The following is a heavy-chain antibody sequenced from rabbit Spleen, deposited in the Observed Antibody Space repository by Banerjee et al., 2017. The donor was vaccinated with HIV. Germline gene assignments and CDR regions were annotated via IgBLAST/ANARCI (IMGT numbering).Heavy chain of an antibody. D-gene: IGHD3-1*01. CDR2: IYTGISTNT. Sequence: QEQLVESGGDLVRPEGSLTLTCTASGFSFSSNYYMCWVRQAPGKGLELIACIYTGISTNTYYANWAKGRFTISKTSSTTVTLQMTSLTVADTATYFCARGPGYFNLWGPGTLVTVS. CDR3: ARGPGYFNL. CDR1: GFSFSSNYY. V-gene: IGHV1S45*01. J-gene: IGHJ4*01.